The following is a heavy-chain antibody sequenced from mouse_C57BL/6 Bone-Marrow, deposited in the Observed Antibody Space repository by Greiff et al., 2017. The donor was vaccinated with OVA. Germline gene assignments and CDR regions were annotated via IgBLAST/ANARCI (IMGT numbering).Heavy chain of an antibody. Sequence: VKLMESGAELVRPGASVTLSCKASGYTFTDYEMHWVKQTPVHGLEWIGAIAPETGGTAYNQTFKGKAILTADKSSSTAYVELRSLTSEDSAVYYCTRGYSNYDAMDYWGEGASVTDSS. CDR1: GYTFTDYE. CDR3: TRGYSNYDAMDY. D-gene: IGHD2-5*01. J-gene: IGHJ4*01. CDR2: IAPETGGT. V-gene: IGHV1-15*01.